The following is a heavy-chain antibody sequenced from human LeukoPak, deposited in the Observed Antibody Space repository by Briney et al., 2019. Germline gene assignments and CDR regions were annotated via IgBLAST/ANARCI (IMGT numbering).Heavy chain of an antibody. CDR1: GFTFSHYS. CDR2: IRFTGSYI. D-gene: IGHD3-22*01. Sequence: GGSLRLSCVASGFTFSHYSMNWVRQAPGKGLEWVSSIRFTGSYIYYADSVKGRFTISRDNAKGSLYLQMNSMRAEDTAVYYCVRAPYYSGIEHYFDHWGQGILVTVSS. J-gene: IGHJ4*02. CDR3: VRAPYYSGIEHYFDH. V-gene: IGHV3-21*04.